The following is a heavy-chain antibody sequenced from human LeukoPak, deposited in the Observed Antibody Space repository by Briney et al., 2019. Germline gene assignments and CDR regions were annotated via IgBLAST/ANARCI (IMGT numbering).Heavy chain of an antibody. CDR1: GGSISSGLYS. J-gene: IGHJ4*02. D-gene: IGHD2-2*01. CDR3: ARQCSSTSCYSY. V-gene: IGHV4-30-2*01. Sequence: SETLSLTCDVSGGSISSGLYSWSWIRQPLGKGLEWIGYIYHTGSTYYNPSLKSRVTISVDTSKNQFSLRLRSVTAADTAVYFCARQCSSTSCYSYWGQGTLVTVSS. CDR2: IYHTGST.